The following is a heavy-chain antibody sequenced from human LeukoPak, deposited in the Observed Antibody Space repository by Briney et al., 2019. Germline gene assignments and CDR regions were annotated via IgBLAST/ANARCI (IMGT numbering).Heavy chain of an antibody. Sequence: ASVKVSCKASGYTFTSYAMHWVRQAPGQRLEWMGWINAGNGNTKYSQEFQGRVTITRDTSASTAYMELSSLRSEDMAVYYCAREYSSDYYYMDVWGKGTTVTVSS. D-gene: IGHD6-25*01. J-gene: IGHJ6*03. CDR1: GYTFTSYA. CDR3: AREYSSDYYYMDV. CDR2: INAGNGNT. V-gene: IGHV1-3*03.